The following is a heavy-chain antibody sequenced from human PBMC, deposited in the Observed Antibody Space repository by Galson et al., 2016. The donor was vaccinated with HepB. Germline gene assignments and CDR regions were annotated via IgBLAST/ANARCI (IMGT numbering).Heavy chain of an antibody. Sequence: SVKVSCKASGGTFSSHVISWVRQAPGQGLEWMGGIIPFFGTPNYAQKFQGRVTITADESTSTAYMELRSLRSEDTAVYYCARGVIVGAPIGYYYYGMDVWGQGTMVTVSS. V-gene: IGHV1-69*13. J-gene: IGHJ6*02. CDR1: GGTFSSHV. CDR3: ARGVIVGAPIGYYYYGMDV. D-gene: IGHD1-26*01. CDR2: IIPFFGTP.